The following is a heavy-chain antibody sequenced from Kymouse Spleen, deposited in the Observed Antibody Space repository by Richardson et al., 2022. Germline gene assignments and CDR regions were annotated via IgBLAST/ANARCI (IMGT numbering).Heavy chain of an antibody. D-gene: IGHD3-9*01. Sequence: QVQLQQWGAGLLKPSETLSLTCAVYGGSFSGYYWSWIRQPPGKGLEWIGEINHSGSTNYNPSLKSRVTISVDTSKNQFSLKLSSVTAADTAVYYCARGPHYDILTGSLYWYFDLWGRGTLVTVSS. V-gene: IGHV4-34*01. CDR1: GGSFSGYY. J-gene: IGHJ2*01. CDR2: INHSGST. CDR3: ARGPHYDILTGSLYWYFDL.